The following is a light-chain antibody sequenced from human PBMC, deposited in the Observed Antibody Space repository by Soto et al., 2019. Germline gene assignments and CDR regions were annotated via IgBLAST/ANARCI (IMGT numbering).Light chain of an antibody. V-gene: IGKV1-5*01. CDR2: DAS. J-gene: IGKJ1*01. CDR1: QSISSW. Sequence: DIQMTQSPSTLSASVGDRVTITCRASQSISSWLAWYQQKPGKAPKLLIYDASSLESGVPSRFSGSGSGTEFTLTISSLQPDDFATYYCQQYHSSCPFGQGTKVGIK. CDR3: QQYHSSCP.